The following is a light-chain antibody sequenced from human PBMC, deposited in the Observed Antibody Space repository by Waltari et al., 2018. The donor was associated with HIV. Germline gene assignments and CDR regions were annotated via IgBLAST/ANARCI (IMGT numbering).Light chain of an antibody. Sequence: EIVLTQSPGTLSLPPGERAPLSCRASQSVTSRYSAWHQQKPGQASRLLIYGTSSRATGIPDRLTGRGSGTDFTLTISRLGPKDLAVYYCQQDGSSPYNFGRGTKLEIK. V-gene: IGKV3-20*01. CDR3: QQDGSSPYN. CDR1: QSVTSRY. J-gene: IGKJ2*01. CDR2: GTS.